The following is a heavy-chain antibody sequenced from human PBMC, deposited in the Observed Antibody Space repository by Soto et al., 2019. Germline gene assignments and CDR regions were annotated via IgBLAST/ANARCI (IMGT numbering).Heavy chain of an antibody. J-gene: IGHJ4*02. CDR1: GFTFSNYA. CDR3: VKDFRGGYDWTHD. D-gene: IGHD5-12*01. CDR2: IRGSGGPT. Sequence: EVQLLESGGDLVQPGGSLRLSCAASGFTFSNYAMSWVRQAPGKGLEWVSLIRGSGGPTIYADSVKGRFTVSRDNSKNMLVQQMNSLRAEDTAVYYCVKDFRGGYDWTHDWGQGTLVTVSS. V-gene: IGHV3-23*01.